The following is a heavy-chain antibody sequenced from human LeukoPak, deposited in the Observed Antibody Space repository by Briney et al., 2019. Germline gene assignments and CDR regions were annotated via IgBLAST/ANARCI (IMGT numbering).Heavy chain of an antibody. Sequence: ASVKVSCKASGYTFTSCDINWVRQATGQGLEWMGWMNANSGNTGYGQSFQGRITMTRDISIGTAYMELSNLTSEDTAIYYCTRGSSGRRDNWGQGTLVTVSA. D-gene: IGHD6-19*01. CDR3: TRGSSGRRDN. CDR1: GYTFTSCD. CDR2: MNANSGNT. J-gene: IGHJ4*02. V-gene: IGHV1-8*01.